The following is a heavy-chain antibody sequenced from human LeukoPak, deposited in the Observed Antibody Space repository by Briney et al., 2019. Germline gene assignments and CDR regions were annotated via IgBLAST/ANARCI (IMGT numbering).Heavy chain of an antibody. CDR3: ATLNYDFWSGYYSYYYMDV. J-gene: IGHJ6*03. CDR1: GGTFSSYA. V-gene: IGHV1-69*05. CDR2: IIPIFGTA. Sequence: ASVKVSCKASGGTFSSYAISWVRQAPGQGLEWMGGIIPIFGTANYAQKFQGRVTITTDESTSTAYMELSSLRSEDTAVYYCATLNYDFWSGYYSYYYMDVWGKGTRSPSP. D-gene: IGHD3-3*01.